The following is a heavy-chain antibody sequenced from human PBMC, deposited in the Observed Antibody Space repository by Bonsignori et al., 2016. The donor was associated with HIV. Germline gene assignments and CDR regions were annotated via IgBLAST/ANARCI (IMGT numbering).Heavy chain of an antibody. J-gene: IGHJ4*02. V-gene: IGHV4-38-2*01. CDR2: IYHSGST. CDR3: ARLELDYDFWSGYSINYFDY. D-gene: IGHD3-3*01. Sequence: WIRQPPGKGLEWIGSIYHSGSTYYNPSLKSRVTISVDTSKNQFSLKLSSVTAADTAVYYCARLELDYDFWSGYSINYFDYWGQGTLVTVSS.